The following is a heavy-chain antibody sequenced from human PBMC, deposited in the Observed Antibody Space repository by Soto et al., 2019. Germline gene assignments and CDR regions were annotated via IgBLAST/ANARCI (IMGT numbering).Heavy chain of an antibody. D-gene: IGHD2-21*01. V-gene: IGHV1-3*01. Sequence: GVSVKISSTSSGYTFTSYAIHWVRQAPGQRLEWMGWINAGNGNTKYSQKFQGRVTITRDTSASTAYMELSSLRSEDTAVYYCARDLALDVWGQGTTVTSP. CDR3: ARDLALDV. CDR1: GYTFTSYA. CDR2: INAGNGNT. J-gene: IGHJ6*02.